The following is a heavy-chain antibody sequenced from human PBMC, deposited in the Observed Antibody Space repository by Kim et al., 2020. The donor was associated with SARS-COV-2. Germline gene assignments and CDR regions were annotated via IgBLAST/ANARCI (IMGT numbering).Heavy chain of an antibody. V-gene: IGHV3-23*01. CDR1: GFTFSNYN. Sequence: GGSLRLSCTASGFTFSNYNMKWVRQAPGKGLEWVSAISNSGSDTFDADSVKGRFTISRDNAKNTLYLQMSNLRADDTAIYYCAKRNGYHGSGYMDVWGPGTTVTVSS. CDR2: ISNSGSDT. D-gene: IGHD3-10*01. J-gene: IGHJ6*02. CDR3: AKRNGYHGSGYMDV.